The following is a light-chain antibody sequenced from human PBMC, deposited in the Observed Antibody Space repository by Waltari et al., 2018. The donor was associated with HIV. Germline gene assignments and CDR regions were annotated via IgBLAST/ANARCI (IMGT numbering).Light chain of an antibody. J-gene: IGKJ2*01. CDR1: QNINDY. CDR2: GAS. CDR3: QHTFSPPRT. V-gene: IGKV1-39*01. Sequence: INMTQSPSSLSASVGDRVTITCRASQNINDYLGWYHKSPWKAPTVLIFGASTPQERSSSIFSGSGSATDFALSIVGLQRGDSGTYFCQHTFSPPRTFGPGT.